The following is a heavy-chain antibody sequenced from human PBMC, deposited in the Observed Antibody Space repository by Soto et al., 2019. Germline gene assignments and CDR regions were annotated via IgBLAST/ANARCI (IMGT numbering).Heavy chain of an antibody. CDR1: GFTDRDYT. CDR3: VRPFLGDYTMTKTSDN. CDR2: IYSGDNT. Sequence: GSLRLSCAASGFTDRDYTMSWVRQATGKVLECISVIYSGDNTYYADSVKGRFTISRDNSKNTLYLQMNSLRAEDTAVYYCVRPFLGDYTMTKTSDNWGQGTLVTVSS. V-gene: IGHV3-66*04. J-gene: IGHJ4*02. D-gene: IGHD4-17*01.